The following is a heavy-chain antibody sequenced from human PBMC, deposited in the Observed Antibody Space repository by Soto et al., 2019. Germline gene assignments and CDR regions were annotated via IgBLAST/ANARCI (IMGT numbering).Heavy chain of an antibody. CDR1: GFSFSTYG. CDR2: IGATGDT. Sequence: DVQLVESGGGLVQPGGSLRLSCAASGFSFSTYGMHWVRQVTGKGLEWVSGIGATGDTHYPGSVKGRFSASRENAKNSLYLQMNSLRAEDTAVYYCARREAASSGGYYEGDYWGQGTLVTVSS. V-gene: IGHV3-13*01. CDR3: ARREAASSGGYYEGDY. J-gene: IGHJ4*02. D-gene: IGHD1-26*01.